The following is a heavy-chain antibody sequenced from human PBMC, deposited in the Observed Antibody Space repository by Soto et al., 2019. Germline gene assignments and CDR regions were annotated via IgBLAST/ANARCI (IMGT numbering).Heavy chain of an antibody. Sequence: QVQLQQWGAGLLKPSETLSLTCAVYGGSFSGYYWSWIRQPPGKGLEWIGEINHSGSTNYNPSLKRLVTIPVDTSKTQFSLKRSSVTAADTAVYYCARAPPPPRYYGAKATKDLLPVYYFDYWGQGTLVTVSS. J-gene: IGHJ4*02. CDR2: INHSGST. V-gene: IGHV4-34*01. CDR3: ARAPPPPRYYGAKATKDLLPVYYFDY. D-gene: IGHD4-17*01. CDR1: GGSFSGYY.